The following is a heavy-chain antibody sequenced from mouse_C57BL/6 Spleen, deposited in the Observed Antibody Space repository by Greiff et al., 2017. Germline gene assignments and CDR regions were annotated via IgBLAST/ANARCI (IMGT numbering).Heavy chain of an antibody. Sequence: VQLQQSGPELVKPGASVKISCKASGYSFTGYYMNWVKQSPKKSLEWIGEINPSTGGTTYNQKFKAKATLTVDKSSSTAYMQLKSLTSEDSAVYYCARRAELGYWYFGGWGTATTVTVAS. J-gene: IGHJ1*03. CDR1: GYSFTGYY. CDR3: ARRAELGYWYFGG. V-gene: IGHV1-42*01. CDR2: INPSTGGT. D-gene: IGHD3-3*01.